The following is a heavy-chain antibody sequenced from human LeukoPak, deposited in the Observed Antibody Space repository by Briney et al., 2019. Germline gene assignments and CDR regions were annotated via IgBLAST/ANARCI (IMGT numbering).Heavy chain of an antibody. V-gene: IGHV1-18*01. J-gene: IGHJ6*02. CDR3: ATSSYYYYYGMDV. Sequence: ASVKVSCKASGYTFTSYGISWVRQAPGQGLEWMGWIGAYNGNTNYAQKLQGRVTMTTDTSTSTAYMELRSLRSDDTAVYYCATSSYYYYYGMDVWGQGTTVTVSS. CDR1: GYTFTSYG. CDR2: IGAYNGNT.